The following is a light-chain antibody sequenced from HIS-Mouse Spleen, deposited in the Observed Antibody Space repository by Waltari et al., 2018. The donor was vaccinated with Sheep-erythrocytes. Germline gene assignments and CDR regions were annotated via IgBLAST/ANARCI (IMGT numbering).Light chain of an antibody. CDR1: SSNIGSNY. Sequence: QSVLTQPPSASGTPGQRVTISCSGSSSNIGSNYVYWYQQRPGTAPKLPIYRNNQRPSGVRDRFAGSKSGTSASLAISGLRSEDEADYYCAAWDDSLSGPVFGGGTKLTVL. CDR3: AAWDDSLSGPV. V-gene: IGLV1-47*01. J-gene: IGLJ3*02. CDR2: RNN.